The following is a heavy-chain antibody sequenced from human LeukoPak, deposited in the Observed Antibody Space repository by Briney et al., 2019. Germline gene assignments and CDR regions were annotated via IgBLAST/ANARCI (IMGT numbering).Heavy chain of an antibody. CDR1: GFTFSSYA. CDR2: ISYDGSNK. Sequence: GGSLRLSCAASGFTFSSYAMHWVRQAPGKGLEWVAVISYDGSNKYYADSVKGRFTISRDNSKNTLYLQMNSLRAEHTAVYYCASLRSGSYTSFDFWGQGSLVTVSS. V-gene: IGHV3-30-3*01. J-gene: IGHJ4*02. CDR3: ASLRSGSYTSFDF. D-gene: IGHD3-10*01.